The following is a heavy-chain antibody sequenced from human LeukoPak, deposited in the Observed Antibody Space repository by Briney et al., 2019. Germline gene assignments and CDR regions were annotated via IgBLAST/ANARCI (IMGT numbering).Heavy chain of an antibody. CDR3: ARHIGGGIEDMDV. CDR2: IYVAGN. J-gene: IGHJ6*03. Sequence: SETLSLTCTVSGGSIGTYYWSWVRQSPGKGLEWIGYIYVAGNRYNPYLQSRVTISVDTSRNQFFLKMSSVTAADTAVYYCARHIGGGIEDMDVWGKGTKVTVSS. CDR1: GGSIGTYY. V-gene: IGHV4-59*08. D-gene: IGHD3-16*02.